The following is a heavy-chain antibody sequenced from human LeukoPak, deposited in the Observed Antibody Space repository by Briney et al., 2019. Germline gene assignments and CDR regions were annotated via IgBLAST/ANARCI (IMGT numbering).Heavy chain of an antibody. V-gene: IGHV1-69*05. J-gene: IGHJ4*02. CDR2: IIPIFGTA. CDR3: ARGRGYSYGPDVY. Sequence: ASVKISCKASGGTFSSYAISWVRQAPGQGLEWMGGIIPIFGTANYAQKFQGRVTITTDESTSTAYMELSSLRSEDTAVYYCARGRGYSYGPDVYWGQGTLVTVSS. D-gene: IGHD5-18*01. CDR1: GGTFSSYA.